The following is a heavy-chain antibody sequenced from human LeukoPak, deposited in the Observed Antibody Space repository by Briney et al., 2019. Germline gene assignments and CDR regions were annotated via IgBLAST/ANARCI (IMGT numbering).Heavy chain of an antibody. J-gene: IGHJ5*02. D-gene: IGHD1-26*01. V-gene: IGHV3-53*01. Sequence: GGSLRLSCAASGIIVTRNYMSWVRQAPGKGLEWVSVIERSGGKNYADSVKGRFTISRDNSKNKVYLQINSLRVEDTAVYYCAKDYRAHPLRPNWLDPWGQGTLVTVSS. CDR2: IERSGGK. CDR3: AKDYRAHPLRPNWLDP. CDR1: GIIVTRNY.